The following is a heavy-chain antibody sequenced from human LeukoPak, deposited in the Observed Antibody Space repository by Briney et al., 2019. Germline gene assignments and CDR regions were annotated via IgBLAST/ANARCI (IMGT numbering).Heavy chain of an antibody. CDR3: ARDIGLRKPAPPGWFDP. Sequence: GGSLTLSCAASGFTFSSYWMSWVRQAPGKGLEWVASIKQDGSEKYCVDSVKGRFTISRDNANNSLYLQMNSLRADDTAVYYCARDIGLRKPAPPGWFDPWGQGALVTVSS. V-gene: IGHV3-7*01. D-gene: IGHD6-6*01. CDR1: GFTFSSYW. J-gene: IGHJ5*02. CDR2: IKQDGSEK.